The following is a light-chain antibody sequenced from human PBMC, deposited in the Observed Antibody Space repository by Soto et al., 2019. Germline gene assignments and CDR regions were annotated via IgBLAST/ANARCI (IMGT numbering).Light chain of an antibody. V-gene: IGLV1-40*01. CDR3: QSYDSSLSGVV. J-gene: IGLJ3*02. CDR2: DNS. CDR1: SSNIGAIYD. Sequence: QSVLTQPPSVSGAPGQRVTISCTGSSSNIGAIYDVHWYQQLPGTAPKLLIYDNSNRPSGVPDRFSGSKSGTSASLAITGLHAEDEADYYCQSYDSSLSGVVFAGGTKLTVL.